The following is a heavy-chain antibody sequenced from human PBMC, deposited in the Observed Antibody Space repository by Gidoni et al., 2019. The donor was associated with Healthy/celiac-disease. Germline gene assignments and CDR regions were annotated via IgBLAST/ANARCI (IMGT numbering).Heavy chain of an antibody. V-gene: IGHV2-70*04. CDR1: GVSLSTSGMR. J-gene: IGHJ4*02. CDR3: ARSYYYDSSGYYIPFDY. Sequence: QVTLKESGPALVKPTQTLTLTCTFSGVSLSTSGMRVSWIRQPPGKALEWLARIDWDDDKFYSTSLKTRLTISKDTSKNQVVLTMTNMDPVDTATYYCARSYYYDSSGYYIPFDYWGQGTLVTVSS. CDR2: IDWDDDK. D-gene: IGHD3-22*01.